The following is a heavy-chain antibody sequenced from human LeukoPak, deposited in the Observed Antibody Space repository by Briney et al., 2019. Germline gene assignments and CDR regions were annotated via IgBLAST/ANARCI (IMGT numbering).Heavy chain of an antibody. J-gene: IGHJ4*02. CDR1: GYTFSSYA. D-gene: IGHD5-18*01. CDR2: IIPIFGTA. Sequence: GASVKVSCKASGYTFSSYAISWVRQAPGQGLEWMGGIIPIFGTANYAQKFQGRVTITADKSTSTAYMELSSLRAEDTAVHYCAKTKGYSYGYYFDYWGQGTLVTVSS. V-gene: IGHV1-69*06. CDR3: AKTKGYSYGYYFDY.